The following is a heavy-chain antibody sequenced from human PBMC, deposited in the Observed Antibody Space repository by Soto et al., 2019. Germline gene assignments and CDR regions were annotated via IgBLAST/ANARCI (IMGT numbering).Heavy chain of an antibody. CDR3: AQFSSWYGFQY. V-gene: IGHV3-48*02. J-gene: IGHJ1*01. CDR2: IDSGSRTI. Sequence: PGGSLRLSCVASGFAFSGYSMNWVRQAPGTGLEWVSYIDSGSRTIFYADSVKGRFTISRDNAKNSIYLQMKSLRDEDTSVYYCAQFSSWYGFQYWGQGTLVTVSS. D-gene: IGHD6-19*01. CDR1: GFAFSGYS.